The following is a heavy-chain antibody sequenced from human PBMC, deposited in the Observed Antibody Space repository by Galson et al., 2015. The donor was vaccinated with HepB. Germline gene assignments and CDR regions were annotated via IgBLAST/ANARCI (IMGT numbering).Heavy chain of an antibody. CDR1: GYTFTSYY. CDR2: INPSGGST. Sequence: SVKVSCKASGYTFTSYYMHWVRQAPGQGLEWMGIINPSGGSTSYAQEFQGRVTMTRDTSTSTVYMELSSLRSEDTAVYYCARSQFGYSYGLHFDYWGQGTLVTVSS. D-gene: IGHD5-18*01. CDR3: ARSQFGYSYGLHFDY. J-gene: IGHJ4*02. V-gene: IGHV1-46*03.